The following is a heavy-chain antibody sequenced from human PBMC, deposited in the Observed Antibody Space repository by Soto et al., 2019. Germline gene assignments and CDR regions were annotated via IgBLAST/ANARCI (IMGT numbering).Heavy chain of an antibody. CDR1: GGSISSYY. CDR2: IYYSGST. Sequence: SETLSLTCTVSGGSISSYYWSWIRQPQGKGLEWIGYIYYSGSTNYNPSLKSRVTISVDTSKNQFSLKLSSVTAADTAVYYCARQTKTYDILTGPRGSWFDPWGQGTLVTVSS. D-gene: IGHD3-9*01. V-gene: IGHV4-59*08. J-gene: IGHJ5*02. CDR3: ARQTKTYDILTGPRGSWFDP.